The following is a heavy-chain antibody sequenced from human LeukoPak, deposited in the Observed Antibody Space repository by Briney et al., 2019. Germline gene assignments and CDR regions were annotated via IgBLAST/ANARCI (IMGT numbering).Heavy chain of an antibody. CDR2: IYYSGST. CDR1: GGSISSSSYY. Sequence: PSETLSLTCTVSGGSISSSSYYWGWIRQPPGKGLEWIGSIYYSGSTYYNPSLKSRVTISVDTSKNQFSLKLSSVTAADTAVYYCARHLRGHSYGGADYWGQGTLVTVSS. V-gene: IGHV4-39*01. CDR3: ARHLRGHSYGGADY. D-gene: IGHD5-18*01. J-gene: IGHJ4*02.